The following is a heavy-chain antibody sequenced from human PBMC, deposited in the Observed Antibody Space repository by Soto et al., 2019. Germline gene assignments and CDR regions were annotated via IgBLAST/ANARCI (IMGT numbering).Heavy chain of an antibody. CDR3: ARASSSWRYFDY. J-gene: IGHJ4*02. CDR1: GGSVSSGSYY. D-gene: IGHD6-13*01. Sequence: PSETLSLTCTVSGGSVSSGSYYWSWIRQPPGKGLEWIGYIYYSGSTNYNPSLKSRVTISVDTSKNQFSIKLGSVTAADTAVYYCARASSSWRYFDYWGQGTLVTVSS. CDR2: IYYSGST. V-gene: IGHV4-61*01.